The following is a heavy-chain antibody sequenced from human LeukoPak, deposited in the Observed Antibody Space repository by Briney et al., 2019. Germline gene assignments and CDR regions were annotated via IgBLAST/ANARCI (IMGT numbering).Heavy chain of an antibody. V-gene: IGHV4-61*02. Sequence: PSETLSLTCTVSGGSISSGSYYWSWIRQPAGKGLEWIGRIYTSGSTNYNPSLKSRVTISVDTSKNQFSLKLSSVTAADTAVYYCASSFGYSYGFDYWGQGTLVTVSS. CDR3: ASSFGYSYGFDY. CDR2: IYTSGST. J-gene: IGHJ4*02. D-gene: IGHD5-18*01. CDR1: GGSISSGSYY.